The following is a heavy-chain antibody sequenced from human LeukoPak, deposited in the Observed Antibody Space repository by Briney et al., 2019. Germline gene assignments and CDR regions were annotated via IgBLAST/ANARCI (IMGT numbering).Heavy chain of an antibody. CDR2: IYTSGST. D-gene: IGHD5-12*01. V-gene: IGHV4-61*02. Sequence: SETLSLTCTVSGGSISSGSYYWSWIRQPAGKGLEWIGRIYTSGSTNYNPSLKSRVTISVDTSKNQFSLKLSSVTAADTAVYYCARDGSGYDPDAFDIWGQGTMDTVSS. CDR3: ARDGSGYDPDAFDI. J-gene: IGHJ3*02. CDR1: GGSISSGSYY.